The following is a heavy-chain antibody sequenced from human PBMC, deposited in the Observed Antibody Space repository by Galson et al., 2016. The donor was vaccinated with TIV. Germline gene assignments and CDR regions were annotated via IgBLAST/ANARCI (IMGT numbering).Heavy chain of an antibody. Sequence: LSLTCTVSGGSINTYYWTWIRQPPGKGLEWIGHVYYSGSTDYNPSLKSRVTISIDRSKTQFSLKLNSVTAADTAVYFCASDKSGFETVDRFYYYMDVWGKGTTVTVSS. D-gene: IGHD1-26*01. CDR2: VYYSGST. J-gene: IGHJ6*03. V-gene: IGHV4-59*01. CDR3: ASDKSGFETVDRFYYYMDV. CDR1: GGSINTYY.